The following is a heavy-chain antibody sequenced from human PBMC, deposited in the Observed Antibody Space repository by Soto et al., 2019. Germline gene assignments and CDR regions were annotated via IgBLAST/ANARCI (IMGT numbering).Heavy chain of an antibody. CDR2: IYYSGST. CDR3: ARGLLDCSSTSCYLGGLDY. V-gene: IGHV4-59*08. J-gene: IGHJ4*02. D-gene: IGHD2-2*01. Sequence: QVQLQESGPGLVKPSETLSLTCTVSGGSISSYYWSWIRQPPGKGLEWLGYIYYSGSTNYNPSLKSRVTISVDTSKNQFSLKLSSVTAADTAVYYCARGLLDCSSTSCYLGGLDYWGQGTLVTVSS. CDR1: GGSISSYY.